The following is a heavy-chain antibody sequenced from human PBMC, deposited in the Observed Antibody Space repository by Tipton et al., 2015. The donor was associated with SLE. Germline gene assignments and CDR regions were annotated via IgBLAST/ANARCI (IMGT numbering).Heavy chain of an antibody. CDR1: GGSISSYY. J-gene: IGHJ4*02. D-gene: IGHD6-13*01. V-gene: IGHV4-59*01. Sequence: TPSLTCTVSGGSISSYYWSWIRQPPGKGLEWIGYIYYSGSTNYNPSLKSRVTISVDTSKNQFSLKLSSVTAADTAVYYCARSPWPYSSSSPNYFDYWGQGTLVTVSS. CDR3: ARSPWPYSSSSPNYFDY. CDR2: IYYSGST.